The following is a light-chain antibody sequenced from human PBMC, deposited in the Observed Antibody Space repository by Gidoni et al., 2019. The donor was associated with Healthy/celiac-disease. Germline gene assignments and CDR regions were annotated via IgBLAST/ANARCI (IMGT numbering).Light chain of an antibody. CDR3: SSYTSSSTVV. CDR1: SSDVGGYNY. Sequence: QSALTQPVSVSGSPGQSITISCTGTSSDVGGYNYVSWYQQHPGKAPTLMIYDVSNRPSGVSNRFSGSKSGNTASLTISGLQAEDEADYYCSSYTSSSTVVFGGGTKLTVL. V-gene: IGLV2-14*01. CDR2: DVS. J-gene: IGLJ2*01.